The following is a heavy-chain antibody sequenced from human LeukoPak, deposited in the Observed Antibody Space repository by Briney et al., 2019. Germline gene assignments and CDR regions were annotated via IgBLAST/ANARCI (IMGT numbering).Heavy chain of an antibody. V-gene: IGHV3-66*01. Sequence: GGSLRLSCAASGFTVSSNYMSWVRQAPGKGLEWVSVIYSGGSTYYADSVKGRFTISRDNSKNTLYLQMNSLRAEDTAEYYCARDNYRYDSSGYYYIPGDYWGQGTLVTVSS. CDR3: ARDNYRYDSSGYYYIPGDY. CDR2: IYSGGST. J-gene: IGHJ4*02. CDR1: GFTVSSNY. D-gene: IGHD3-22*01.